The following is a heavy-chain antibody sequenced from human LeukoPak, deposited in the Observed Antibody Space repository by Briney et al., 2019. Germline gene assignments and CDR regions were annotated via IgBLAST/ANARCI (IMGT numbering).Heavy chain of an antibody. V-gene: IGHV4-61*02. Sequence: SETLSLTCTVSGGSISSGSYYWSWIRQPAGKGLEWIGRIYTSGSTNYNPSLKSRVTISVDTSKNQFSLKLSSVTAADTAVYYCASLRETSFSSSDLWGRGTLVTVSS. D-gene: IGHD2-2*01. CDR1: GGSISSGSYY. J-gene: IGHJ2*01. CDR2: IYTSGST. CDR3: ASLRETSFSSSDL.